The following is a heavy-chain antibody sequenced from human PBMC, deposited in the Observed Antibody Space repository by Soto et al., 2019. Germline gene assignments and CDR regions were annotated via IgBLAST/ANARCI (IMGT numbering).Heavy chain of an antibody. V-gene: IGHV4-34*01. CDR3: AREGGSGSYYDAFDI. CDR1: GGSFSGYY. D-gene: IGHD3-10*01. CDR2: INHSGST. J-gene: IGHJ3*02. Sequence: SETLSLTCAVYGGSFSGYYWSWIRQPPGKGLEWIGEINHSGSTNYNPSLKSRVTISVDTSKNQFSLKLSSVTAADTAVYYCAREGGSGSYYDAFDIWGQGTMVTVSS.